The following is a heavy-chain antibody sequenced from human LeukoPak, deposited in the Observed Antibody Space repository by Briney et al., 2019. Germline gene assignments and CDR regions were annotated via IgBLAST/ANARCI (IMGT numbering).Heavy chain of an antibody. D-gene: IGHD3-3*01. V-gene: IGHV6-1*01. Sequence: QTLSLTCAISGDSVSSNSAAWNWIRQSPSRGLEWLGRTLYRSKWLNDYAPSVKGRITINPDTSKNQFSLQLKSVTPEDTALYYCTRGPDDLLHGRAFDFWGQGTMVTVSS. CDR1: GDSVSSNSAA. CDR2: TLYRSKWLN. CDR3: TRGPDDLLHGRAFDF. J-gene: IGHJ3*01.